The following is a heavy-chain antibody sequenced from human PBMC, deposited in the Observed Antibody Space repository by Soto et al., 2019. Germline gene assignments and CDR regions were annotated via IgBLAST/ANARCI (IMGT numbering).Heavy chain of an antibody. D-gene: IGHD2-2*01. Sequence: SETLSLTCTVPGGSISSYYWSWIRQPPGKGLEWIGYIYYSGSSNYNPSLKSRVTISVDTSKNQFSLKLNSVTAADTAAYYCARYYCTSTTCYYFDYWGQGTLVTVSS. CDR1: GGSISSYY. CDR3: ARYYCTSTTCYYFDY. V-gene: IGHV4-59*01. CDR2: IYYSGSS. J-gene: IGHJ4*02.